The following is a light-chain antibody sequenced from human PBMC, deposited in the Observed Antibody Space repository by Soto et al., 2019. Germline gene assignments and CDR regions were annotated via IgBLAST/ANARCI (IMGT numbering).Light chain of an antibody. J-gene: IGKJ5*01. Sequence: EILITQSPGTLSLSPGERATLSCRAIQSVSSSYLAWYQQKPGQAPRLLIYDASNRATGIPARFSGSGSGTDFTLTISSLEPEDFAVYFCQQRSDWPPITFGQGTRLAIK. CDR2: DAS. CDR1: QSVSSSY. V-gene: IGKV3D-20*02. CDR3: QQRSDWPPIT.